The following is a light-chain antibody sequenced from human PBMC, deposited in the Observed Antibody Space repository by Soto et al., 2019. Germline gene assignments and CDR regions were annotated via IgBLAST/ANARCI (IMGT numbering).Light chain of an antibody. Sequence: EIVLTHSPGTLSLSPWERATLSCRASQSVSSSYSAWYQQKPGQAPRLLIYGASSRATGIPDRFSGSGSGTDFTLTISRLEPEDFAVYYCQQYGSAWKFGQGTKVDIK. CDR3: QQYGSAWK. CDR1: QSVSSSY. V-gene: IGKV3-20*01. CDR2: GAS. J-gene: IGKJ1*01.